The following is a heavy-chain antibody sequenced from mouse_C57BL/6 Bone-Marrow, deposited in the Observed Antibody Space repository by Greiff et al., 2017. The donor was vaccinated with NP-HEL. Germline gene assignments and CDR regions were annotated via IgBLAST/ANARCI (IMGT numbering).Heavy chain of an antibody. D-gene: IGHD4-1*01. CDR3: TGPTGWFAY. V-gene: IGHV6-3*01. CDR2: IRLKSDNYAT. Sequence: DVMLVESGGGLVQPGGSMKLSCVASGFTFSNYWMNWVRQSPEKGLEWVAQIRLKSDNYATHYAESVKGGFTISRDDSKSSVYLQMNNLRAEDTGIYYCTGPTGWFAYWGQGTLVTVSA. J-gene: IGHJ3*01. CDR1: GFTFSNYW.